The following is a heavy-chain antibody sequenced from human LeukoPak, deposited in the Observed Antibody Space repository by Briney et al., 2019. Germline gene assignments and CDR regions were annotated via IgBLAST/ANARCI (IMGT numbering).Heavy chain of an antibody. J-gene: IGHJ3*02. CDR1: GYSISSGYY. Sequence: SETLSLTCAVSGYSISSGYYWGWSRQPPGKGLEWIGSIYHSGSTYYNPSLKSRVTISVDTSKNQFSLKLSSVTAADTAVYYCARGFGDDAFDIWGQGTMVTVSS. CDR3: ARGFGDDAFDI. CDR2: IYHSGST. V-gene: IGHV4-38-2*01. D-gene: IGHD2-21*01.